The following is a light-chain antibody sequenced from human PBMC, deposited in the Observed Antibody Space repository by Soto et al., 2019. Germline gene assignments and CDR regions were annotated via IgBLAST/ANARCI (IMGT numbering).Light chain of an antibody. Sequence: EIVLTQSPGTLSLSPGERATISCRASQSVTSSYLAWYQQKPGQAPRLLIYGASSRATGIPDRFSGSGSGTDFTLTITRLEPEDFAVYYCQQYGRSPRTFGQGTKVDIK. CDR1: QSVTSSY. V-gene: IGKV3-20*01. J-gene: IGKJ1*01. CDR3: QQYGRSPRT. CDR2: GAS.